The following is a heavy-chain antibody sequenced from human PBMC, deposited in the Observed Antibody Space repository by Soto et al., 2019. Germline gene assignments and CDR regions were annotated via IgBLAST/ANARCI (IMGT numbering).Heavy chain of an antibody. J-gene: IGHJ5*01. D-gene: IGHD2-2*01. CDR2: IYTAGDT. V-gene: IGHV3-53*02. CDR3: ARALPVAKGGFDS. CDR1: GFTVSNTY. Sequence: EVQLVETGGGLIQPGGSLRLSCAASGFTVSNTYMTWVRQPPGKGLECVSVIYTAGDTNYADSVKGRFIISRDNSKNTLYLQMNSLRAEDTAVYYCARALPVAKGGFDSWGQGTLVTVSS.